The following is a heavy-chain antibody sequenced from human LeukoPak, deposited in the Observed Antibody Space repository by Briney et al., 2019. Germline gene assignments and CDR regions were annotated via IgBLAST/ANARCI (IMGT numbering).Heavy chain of an antibody. V-gene: IGHV4-59*01. Sequence: PSETLSLTCTVSGGSISSYYWSWIRQPPGKGLEWIGYIYYSGSTNYNPSLKSRVTISVDTSKNQFSLKLSSVTAADTAVYYCAREGSTGGFGYWGQGTLVTVSS. CDR2: IYYSGST. CDR1: GGSISSYY. J-gene: IGHJ4*02. D-gene: IGHD1-1*01. CDR3: AREGSTGGFGY.